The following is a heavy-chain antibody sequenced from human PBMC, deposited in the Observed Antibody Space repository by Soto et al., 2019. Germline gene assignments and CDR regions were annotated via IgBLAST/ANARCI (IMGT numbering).Heavy chain of an antibody. Sequence: ASVKVSCKDSGYTFTSYDINWVRQATGQGLEWMGWMNPNSGNTGYAQKFQGRVTMTRNTSISTAYMELSSLRSEDTAVYYCARAKSLYNYNWFDPWGQGTLVTVSS. D-gene: IGHD3-16*01. CDR3: ARAKSLYNYNWFDP. V-gene: IGHV1-8*01. CDR2: MNPNSGNT. CDR1: GYTFTSYD. J-gene: IGHJ5*02.